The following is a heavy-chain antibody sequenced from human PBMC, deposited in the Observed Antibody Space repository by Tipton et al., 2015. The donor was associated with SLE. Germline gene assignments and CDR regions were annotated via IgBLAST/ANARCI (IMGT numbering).Heavy chain of an antibody. CDR1: GGTFSSYA. CDR2: IIPILGIA. V-gene: IGHV1-69*09. J-gene: IGHJ6*03. D-gene: IGHD6-13*01. CDR3: ARPPGGQQLDYYYMDV. Sequence: QLVQSGAEVKKPGSSVKVSCKASGGTFSSYAISWVRQAPGQGLEWMGRIIPILGIANYAQKFQGRVTITADESTSTAYMELSSLRSEDTAVYYCARPPGGQQLDYYYMDVWGKGTTVTVSS.